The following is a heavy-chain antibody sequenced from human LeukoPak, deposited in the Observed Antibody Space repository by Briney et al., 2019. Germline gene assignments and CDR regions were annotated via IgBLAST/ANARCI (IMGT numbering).Heavy chain of an antibody. D-gene: IGHD1-1*01. V-gene: IGHV3-33*01. CDR3: ARVGPPDDQEFGMDV. CDR2: IWCDGSNK. Sequence: PGGSLRLSCAASGFTSSSYGMHWVRQAPGKGLEWVAVIWCDGSNKYYADSVKGRFTISRDNSKNTLYLQMNSLRAEDTAVYYCARVGPPDDQEFGMDVWGQGTTVTVSS. J-gene: IGHJ6*02. CDR1: GFTSSSYG.